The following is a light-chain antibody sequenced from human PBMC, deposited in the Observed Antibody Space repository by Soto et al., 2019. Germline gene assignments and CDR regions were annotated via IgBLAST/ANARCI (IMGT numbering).Light chain of an antibody. CDR3: CSYAGSYTHV. J-gene: IGLJ1*01. Sequence: QSALTQPRAVSGFPGQSATISCTGTSSDVGGYNYVSWYQQHPGKAPKLMIYDVSKRPSGVPDRFSGSKSGNTASLTISGLQAEDEADYCCCSYAGSYTHVFGSGTKLTVL. CDR1: SSDVGGYNY. V-gene: IGLV2-11*01. CDR2: DVS.